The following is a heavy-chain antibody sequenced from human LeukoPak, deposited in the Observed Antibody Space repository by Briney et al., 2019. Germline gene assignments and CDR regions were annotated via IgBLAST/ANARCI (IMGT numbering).Heavy chain of an antibody. J-gene: IGHJ3*02. CDR3: ARGGRAATDVFDI. CDR1: GFTFSSYA. D-gene: IGHD2-15*01. CDR2: ISSNGGST. Sequence: GGSLRLSCAASGFTFSSYAMHWVRQAPGKGLEYVSAISSNGGSTYYANSVKGRFTISRDNSKNTLYLQMGSLRAEDMAVYYCARGGRAATDVFDIWGQGTMVTVSS. V-gene: IGHV3-64*01.